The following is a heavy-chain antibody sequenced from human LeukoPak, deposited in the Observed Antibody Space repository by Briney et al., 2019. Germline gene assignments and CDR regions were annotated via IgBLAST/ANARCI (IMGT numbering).Heavy chain of an antibody. CDR2: INPNSGGT. CDR1: GYTFTGYY. CDR3: ARHSGRYYYYYIDV. J-gene: IGHJ6*03. D-gene: IGHD1-26*01. Sequence: GASVKVSCKASGYTFTGYYMHWVRQAPGQGLEWMGWINPNSGGTNYAQKFQGRVTMTRDTSISTAYMELSRLRSDDTAVYYCARHSGRYYYYYIDVWGKGTTVTVSS. V-gene: IGHV1-2*02.